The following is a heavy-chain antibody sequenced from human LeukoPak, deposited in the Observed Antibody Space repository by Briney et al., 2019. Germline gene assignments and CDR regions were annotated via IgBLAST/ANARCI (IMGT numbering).Heavy chain of an antibody. J-gene: IGHJ4*02. Sequence: GASVKVSCKASGYTFTSYYMHWVRQAPGQGLEWMGIINPSGGSTSYAQKFQGRVTMTRDTSTSTVYMELSSLRSDDTAVYYCARFTVTNYYFDYWGQGTLVTVSS. D-gene: IGHD4-17*01. V-gene: IGHV1-46*01. CDR3: ARFTVTNYYFDY. CDR2: INPSGGST. CDR1: GYTFTSYY.